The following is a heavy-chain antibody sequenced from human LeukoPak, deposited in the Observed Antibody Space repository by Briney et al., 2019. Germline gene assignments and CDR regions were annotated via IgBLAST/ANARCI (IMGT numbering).Heavy chain of an antibody. CDR2: INGDGGSR. V-gene: IGHV3-74*01. CDR3: ASASSHRTAAGGDY. J-gene: IGHJ4*02. CDR1: GFTFSTYW. Sequence: GGSLRLSCAASGFTFSTYWLHWVRQAPGKGLVWVSRINGDGGSRNYADSVKGRFTISRDNAKNTLYLQMSSLRVEDTAVYYCASASSHRTAAGGDYWGQGTLVTVST. D-gene: IGHD6-13*01.